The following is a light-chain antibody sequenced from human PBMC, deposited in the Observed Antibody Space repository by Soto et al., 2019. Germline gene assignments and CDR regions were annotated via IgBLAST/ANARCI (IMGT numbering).Light chain of an antibody. V-gene: IGKV1-9*01. J-gene: IGKJ5*01. CDR1: QGINSY. CDR3: RQHNSFPIT. CDR2: AAS. Sequence: DIQLTQSPFFLSASVGDRVTITCRASQGINSYLVWYQQKPGKAPKTLIYAASTLQTGVPSRFSGSGSGTEFTLTISSLQPEDSATYYCRQHNSFPITFGQGTRLEN.